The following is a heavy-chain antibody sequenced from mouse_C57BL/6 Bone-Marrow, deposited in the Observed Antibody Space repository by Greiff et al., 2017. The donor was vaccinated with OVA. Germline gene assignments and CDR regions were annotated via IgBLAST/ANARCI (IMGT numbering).Heavy chain of an antibody. Sequence: QVQLQQPGAELVKPGASVKLSCKASGYTFTSYWMHWVKQRPGQGLEWIGMIHPNSGSTNYNEKFKSKATLTVDKSSSTAYMQLSSLTSEDSAVYYCAREEIYDGYYQCAYWGQGTLVTVSA. CDR2: IHPNSGST. CDR3: AREEIYDGYYQCAY. J-gene: IGHJ3*01. D-gene: IGHD2-3*01. V-gene: IGHV1-64*01. CDR1: GYTFTSYW.